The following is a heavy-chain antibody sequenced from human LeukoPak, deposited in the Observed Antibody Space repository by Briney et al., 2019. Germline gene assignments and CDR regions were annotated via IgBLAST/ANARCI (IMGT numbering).Heavy chain of an antibody. CDR1: GGTFSNYG. CDR2: IIPILGIV. CDR3: ATYSAHDYGGGFDY. D-gene: IGHD4-23*01. Sequence: ASVEVSCKASGGTFSNYGISWVRQAPGQGLEWMGGIIPILGIVASAQKFQGRVTITADESTSTAYMALTSLRSEDTALYYCATYSAHDYGGGFDYWGQGVLVTVSS. J-gene: IGHJ4*02. V-gene: IGHV1-69*13.